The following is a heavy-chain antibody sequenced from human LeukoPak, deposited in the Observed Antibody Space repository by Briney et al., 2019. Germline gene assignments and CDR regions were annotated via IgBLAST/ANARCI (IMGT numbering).Heavy chain of an antibody. CDR2: IKQDGSEK. J-gene: IGHJ5*02. Sequence: GGSLRLSCAASGFTFSNYWMIWVRQAPGKGLERVGNIKQDGSEKRYADSVRGRFSISRDNAQTSLYLQMNSLRAEDTAVYYCARASDPWLQLTWGQGTLVTVSS. CDR3: ARASDPWLQLT. D-gene: IGHD5-24*01. CDR1: GFTFSNYW. V-gene: IGHV3-7*05.